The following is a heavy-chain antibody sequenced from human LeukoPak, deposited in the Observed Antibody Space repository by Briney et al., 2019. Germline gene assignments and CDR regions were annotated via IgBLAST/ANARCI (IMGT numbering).Heavy chain of an antibody. CDR2: IPYSGSTT. CDR1: GFTFSMYS. V-gene: IGHV3-48*01. D-gene: IGHD2-15*01. CDR3: AKDRGDIVVVVAPSPHY. J-gene: IGHJ4*02. Sequence: GGSLRLSCAASGFTFSMYSMTWVRQAPGKGLECIAYIPYSGSTTYYADSVKGRFTISRDNSKNTLFLQMDNLRAEDTALYYCAKDRGDIVVVVAPSPHYWGQGTLVTVSS.